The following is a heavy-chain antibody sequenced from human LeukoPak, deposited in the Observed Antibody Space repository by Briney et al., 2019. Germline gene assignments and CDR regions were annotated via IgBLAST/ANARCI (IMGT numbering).Heavy chain of an antibody. D-gene: IGHD3-22*01. CDR3: ARGSIIVVEWTYNWFDP. CDR1: GYTFTSYD. J-gene: IGHJ5*02. V-gene: IGHV1-8*01. Sequence: ASVKVSCKASGYTFTSYDINWVRQATGQGLEWMGWMNPNSGNTGYAQKFQGRVTMTRNTSISTAYMELSSLRSEDTAVYYCARGSIIVVEWTYNWFDPWGQGTLVTVSS. CDR2: MNPNSGNT.